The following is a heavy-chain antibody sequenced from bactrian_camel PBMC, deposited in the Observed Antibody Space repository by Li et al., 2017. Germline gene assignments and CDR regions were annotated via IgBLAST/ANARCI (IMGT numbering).Heavy chain of an antibody. J-gene: IGHJ6*01. CDR3: SRAGLYAEFDV. CDR1: GFTLATTW. Sequence: HVQLVESGGGLVQPGGSLRLSCAASGFTLATTWMTWVRQAAGKGLEWVGVHNGAFITYYGDSVKGRVTISRDDAKNTLYLELNNLKAEDTAIYYCSRAGLYAEFDVWGQGTQVTVS. CDR2: HNGAFIT. D-gene: IGHD5*01. V-gene: IGHV3S1*01.